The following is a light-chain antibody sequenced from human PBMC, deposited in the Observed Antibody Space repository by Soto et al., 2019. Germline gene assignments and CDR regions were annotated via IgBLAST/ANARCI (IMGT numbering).Light chain of an antibody. V-gene: IGKV1-39*01. CDR3: QTTYSTPLEIT. J-gene: IGKJ5*01. Sequence: DIKMTRSPSSLSASVGDRVTITCRASQNIRSYLHWYQQKPGEAPKLLIYDASSLQSGVPSRLSGSRSGTDSTLTISSLQLEDLATYYCQTTYSTPLEITSGVGIWLEI. CDR2: DAS. CDR1: QNIRSY.